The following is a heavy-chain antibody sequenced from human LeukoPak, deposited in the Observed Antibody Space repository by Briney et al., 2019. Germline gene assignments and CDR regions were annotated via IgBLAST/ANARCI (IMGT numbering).Heavy chain of an antibody. D-gene: IGHD6-19*01. Sequence: GGSLRLSCAASGFTFSSYAMHWVRQAPGKGLEWAAVISYDGSNKYYADSVKGRFTISRDNSKNTLYLQMNSLRAEDTAVYYCARPYSSGWRDAFDIWGQGTMVTVSS. CDR3: ARPYSSGWRDAFDI. V-gene: IGHV3-30-3*01. CDR1: GFTFSSYA. J-gene: IGHJ3*02. CDR2: ISYDGSNK.